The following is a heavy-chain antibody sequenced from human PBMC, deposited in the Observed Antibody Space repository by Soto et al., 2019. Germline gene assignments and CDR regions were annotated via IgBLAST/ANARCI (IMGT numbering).Heavy chain of an antibody. CDR2: IHYTGSS. CDR3: ARHSNEYRKALDS. CDR1: GGSISGYY. Sequence: QLQLQESGPGLVKPTETLSLTCPVSGGSISGYYWSWLRQPPGKGLEWIAFIHYTGSSNSNPSLQSRFTISVHTAKNQFSLKLSSVTAADTAVYYCARHSNEYRKALDSWGQGTLVTVSS. J-gene: IGHJ5*02. V-gene: IGHV4-59*08. D-gene: IGHD5-18*01.